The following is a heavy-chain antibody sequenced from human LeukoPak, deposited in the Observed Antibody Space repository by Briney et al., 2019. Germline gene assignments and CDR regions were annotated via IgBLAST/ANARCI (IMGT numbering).Heavy chain of an antibody. CDR3: AREDYGDALWFDP. CDR1: GFTFSSYA. CDR2: MSSSRSYK. V-gene: IGHV3-21*01. Sequence: GGSLRLSCAASGFTFSSYAMHWVRQAPGKGLEWVSSMSSSRSYKYYADSVKGRFTISRDNAKNSLYLQMNSLRAEDTALYYCAREDYGDALWFDPWGRGTLVTVSS. D-gene: IGHD4-17*01. J-gene: IGHJ5*02.